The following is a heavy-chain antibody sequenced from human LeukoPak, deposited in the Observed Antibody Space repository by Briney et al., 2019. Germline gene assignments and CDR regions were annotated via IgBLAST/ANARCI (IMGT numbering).Heavy chain of an antibody. Sequence: SETLSLTCTVSGGSVSSGSYYWSWIRQPPGKGLEWIGEIYHSGSTNYNPSLKSRVTISVDTSKNQFSLKVNSVTAADTATYYCAREVAAGSYRGFDYWGQGTLVTVSS. D-gene: IGHD6-19*01. J-gene: IGHJ4*02. CDR3: AREVAAGSYRGFDY. CDR1: GGSVSSGSYY. V-gene: IGHV4-61*01. CDR2: IYHSGST.